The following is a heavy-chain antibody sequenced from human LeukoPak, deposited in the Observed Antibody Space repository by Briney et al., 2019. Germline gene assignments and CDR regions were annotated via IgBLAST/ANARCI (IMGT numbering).Heavy chain of an antibody. V-gene: IGHV3-9*01. D-gene: IGHD6-19*01. Sequence: GGSLRLSCAASGFTFDDYAMHWVRQAPGKGLEWVSGISWSSGSIGYADSVKGRFTISRDNAKNSLYLQMNSLRAEDTALYYCAKDRYSSGWYGWFDPWGQGTLVTVSS. J-gene: IGHJ5*02. CDR2: ISWSSGSI. CDR3: AKDRYSSGWYGWFDP. CDR1: GFTFDDYA.